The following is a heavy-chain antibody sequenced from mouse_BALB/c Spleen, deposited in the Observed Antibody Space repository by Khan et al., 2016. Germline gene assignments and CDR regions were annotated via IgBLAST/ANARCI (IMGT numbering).Heavy chain of an antibody. CDR2: ISSGGST. CDR1: GFTFSSYA. J-gene: IGHJ2*01. Sequence: EVELVESGGGLVKPGGSLKLSCAASGFTFSSYAMSWVRQTPEKRLEWVASISSGGSTYYPDSVKGRFTISRDNARNILYLQLSSLRSEDTAMYYGARSGTDYRYDGDYFDYWGQGTTLTVSS. V-gene: IGHV5-6-5*01. CDR3: ARSGTDYRYDGDYFDY. D-gene: IGHD2-14*01.